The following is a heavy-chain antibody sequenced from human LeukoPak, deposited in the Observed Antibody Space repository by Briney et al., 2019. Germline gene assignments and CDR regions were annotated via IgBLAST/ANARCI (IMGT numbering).Heavy chain of an antibody. CDR2: ISYDGSNK. Sequence: GGSLRLSCAASGFTFSSYGMHWVRQAPGKGLEWVAVISYDGSNKYYADSVKGRFTISRDNSKNTLYLQMNSLRAEDTAAYYCAKDSIGSIDYWGQGTLVTVSS. D-gene: IGHD3-22*01. J-gene: IGHJ4*02. CDR1: GFTFSSYG. V-gene: IGHV3-30*18. CDR3: AKDSIGSIDY.